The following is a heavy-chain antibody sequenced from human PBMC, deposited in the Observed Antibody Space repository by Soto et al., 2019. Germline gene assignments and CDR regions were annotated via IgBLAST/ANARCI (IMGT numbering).Heavy chain of an antibody. CDR3: ARYLCSGGSCYYYYYGMDV. D-gene: IGHD2-15*01. Sequence: ASVKVSCKASGGTFSSYAISWVRQAPGQGLEWMGGIIPILGIANYAQKFQGRVTITADKSTSTAYMELSSLRSEDTAVYYCARYLCSGGSCYYYYYGMDVWGQGTTVTVSS. CDR2: IIPILGIA. CDR1: GGTFSSYA. J-gene: IGHJ6*02. V-gene: IGHV1-69*10.